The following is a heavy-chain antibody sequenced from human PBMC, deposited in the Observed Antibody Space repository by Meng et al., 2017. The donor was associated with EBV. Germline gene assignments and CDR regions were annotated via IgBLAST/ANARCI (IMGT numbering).Heavy chain of an antibody. D-gene: IGHD2-8*01. V-gene: IGHV3-21*01. J-gene: IGHJ4*02. CDR1: GFTLRSYS. CDR3: ARDRTSNRFDY. Sequence: EVQLEEVGGGLVKPGESLRLSCSDSGFTLRSYSMNWVRLAPGKGLEWVSSISSNSIDIYYADLVKGRFTISRDNAKNSLFLQMNSLRAEDTAVYYCARDRTSNRFDYWGQGTLVTVSS. CDR2: ISSNSIDI.